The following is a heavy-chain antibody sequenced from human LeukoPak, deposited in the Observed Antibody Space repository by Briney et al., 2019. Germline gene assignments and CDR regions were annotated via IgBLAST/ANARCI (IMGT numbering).Heavy chain of an antibody. Sequence: PGGSLRLSCAGCGFSLKSYSLTWVRQAPGKGLEWVSSISSTSAYIHYADSVKGRFTISRDNVDNVVYLEMNSLGAEDTATYYCARVAVSGPTGWFDSWGQGTLVIVSS. CDR2: ISSTSAYI. D-gene: IGHD2-8*02. V-gene: IGHV3-21*01. J-gene: IGHJ5*01. CDR1: GFSLKSYS. CDR3: ARVAVSGPTGWFDS.